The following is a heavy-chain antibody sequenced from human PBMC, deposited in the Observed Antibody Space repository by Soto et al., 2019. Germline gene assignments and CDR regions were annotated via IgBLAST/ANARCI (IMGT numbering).Heavy chain of an antibody. D-gene: IGHD3-3*01. V-gene: IGHV4-4*02. CDR3: ATGNVDSMLEY. CDR1: DGSISSYDW. J-gene: IGHJ4*02. CDR2: MYHSGGA. Sequence: SETLSLTCVVSDGSISSYDWWTWARQPPGKGLEWIGKMYHSGGADYSPSLKSRVTISADPSKNHFSLRLTGVTAADTAVYYCATGNVDSMLEYWGQGTQVTVSS.